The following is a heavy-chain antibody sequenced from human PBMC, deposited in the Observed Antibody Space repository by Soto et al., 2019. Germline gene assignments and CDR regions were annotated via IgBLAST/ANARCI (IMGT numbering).Heavy chain of an antibody. CDR3: PKDRRRRASVYFLDF. J-gene: IGHJ4*02. CDR2: VSASGLNT. CDR1: GFTFSTYA. D-gene: IGHD3-3*01. Sequence: GESLKISCAASGFTFSTYAMAWVRQAPGKGLEWVSGVSASGLNTDYADPVKGRFYISRDNSKNTVSLHMNSLRAEDTALYYCPKDRRRRASVYFLDFWVKGTPVPGS. V-gene: IGHV3-23*01.